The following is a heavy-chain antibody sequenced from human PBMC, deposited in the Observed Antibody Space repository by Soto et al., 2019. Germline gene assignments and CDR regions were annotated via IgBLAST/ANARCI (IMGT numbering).Heavy chain of an antibody. V-gene: IGHV4-39*01. CDR1: GGSISSSSYY. D-gene: IGHD2-15*01. J-gene: IGHJ6*02. Sequence: SETLSLTCTVSGGSISSSSYYWGWIRQPPGKGLEWIGSIYYSGSTYYNPSLKSRVTISVDTSKNQFSLKLSSVTAADTAVYYCARQLYCSGGSCYSSYYYYGMDVWGQGTTVTVSS. CDR3: ARQLYCSGGSCYSSYYYYGMDV. CDR2: IYYSGST.